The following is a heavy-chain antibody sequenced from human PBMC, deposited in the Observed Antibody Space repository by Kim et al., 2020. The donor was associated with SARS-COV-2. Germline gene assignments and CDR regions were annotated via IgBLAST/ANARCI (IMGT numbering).Heavy chain of an antibody. J-gene: IGHJ4*02. V-gene: IGHV4-39*01. CDR1: GDSISRSSNY. Sequence: SETLSLTCTVSGDSISRSSNYWGWIRQPPGKGLEWIGSINYSGNTYYNPSLKSRVTISVDTSKNQFSLQMRSMTAADTAVYYCGRLVSENSAFEYWGQGT. CDR3: GRLVSENSAFEY. CDR2: INYSGNT.